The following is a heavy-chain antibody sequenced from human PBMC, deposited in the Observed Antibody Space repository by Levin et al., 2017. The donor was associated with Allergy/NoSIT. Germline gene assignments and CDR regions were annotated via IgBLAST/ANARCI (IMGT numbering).Heavy chain of an antibody. CDR1: GFTFSSYA. D-gene: IGHD3-16*01. J-gene: IGHJ1*01. Sequence: PGGSLRLSCAASGFTFSSYAMHWVRQAPGKGLEWVAVISYDGSNKYYADSVKGRFTISRDNSKNTLYLQMNSLRAEDTAVYYCARDGGAEVGYFQHWGQGTLVTVSS. CDR3: ARDGGAEVGYFQH. CDR2: ISYDGSNK. V-gene: IGHV3-30-3*01.